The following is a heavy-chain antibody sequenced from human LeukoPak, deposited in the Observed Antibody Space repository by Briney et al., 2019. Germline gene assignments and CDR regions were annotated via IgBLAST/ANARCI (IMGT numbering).Heavy chain of an antibody. CDR2: ISWNSGSI. CDR1: GFTFDDYA. CDR3: AKIAAAGNDYYYGMDV. Sequence: GRSLRLSCAASGFTFDDYAMHWVRQAPGKSLEWVSGISWNSGSIGYADSVKGRFTISRDNAKNSLYLQMNSLRAEDTALYYCAKIAAAGNDYYYGMDVWGQGTTVTVSS. V-gene: IGHV3-9*01. D-gene: IGHD6-13*01. J-gene: IGHJ6*02.